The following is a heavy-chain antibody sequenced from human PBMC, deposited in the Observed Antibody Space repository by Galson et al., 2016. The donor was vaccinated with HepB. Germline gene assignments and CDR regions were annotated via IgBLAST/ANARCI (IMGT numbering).Heavy chain of an antibody. CDR3: ARESRDGYNFGYWYFNL. D-gene: IGHD5-24*01. CDR1: GGTFNSYA. J-gene: IGHJ2*01. V-gene: IGHV1-69*06. CDR2: ISPIFGAP. Sequence: SVKVSCKVSGGTFNSYAISWMRQAPGQGLEWMGGISPIFGAPNYAQKFQGRVTITADKSTRTVYMQLSSLRSEDTAVYYCARESRDGYNFGYWYFNLWGRGTQVTVSS.